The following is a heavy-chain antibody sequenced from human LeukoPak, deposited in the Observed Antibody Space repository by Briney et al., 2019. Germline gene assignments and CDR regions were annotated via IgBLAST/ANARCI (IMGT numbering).Heavy chain of an antibody. Sequence: ASVKVSCKASGYTFTSYDINWVRQATGQGLEWMGWMNPNSGKTGYAQKFQGRVTMTRNTSISTAYMELSSLRSEDTAVYYCARRYCSGGSCYWPYYYYGMDVWGQGTTVTVSS. V-gene: IGHV1-8*01. D-gene: IGHD2-15*01. CDR1: GYTFTSYD. CDR3: ARRYCSGGSCYWPYYYYGMDV. CDR2: MNPNSGKT. J-gene: IGHJ6*02.